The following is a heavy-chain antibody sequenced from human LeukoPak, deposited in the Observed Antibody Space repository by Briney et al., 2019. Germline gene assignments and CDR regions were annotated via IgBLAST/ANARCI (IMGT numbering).Heavy chain of an antibody. CDR2: INGDGRNI. D-gene: IGHD3-9*01. J-gene: IGHJ6*02. Sequence: GGSLRLSCVASGFTFSSYWMHWVRQAPRKGLVWVSRINGDGRNINYADSVRGRFTISRDNAKNTLYLQMNTLRVEDTAVYYCTRDLMDYDVSAGLHHYYMDVWGQGTTVTVSS. CDR3: TRDLMDYDVSAGLHHYYMDV. CDR1: GFTFSSYW. V-gene: IGHV3-74*01.